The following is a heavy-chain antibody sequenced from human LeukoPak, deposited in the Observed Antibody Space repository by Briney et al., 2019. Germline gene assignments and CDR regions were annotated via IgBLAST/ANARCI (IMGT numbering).Heavy chain of an antibody. D-gene: IGHD2-8*01. J-gene: IGHJ5*02. CDR3: ARGVSGSNWFDP. CDR1: GYTFTGYY. CDR2: INPNRGGT. V-gene: IGHV1-2*02. Sequence: ASVKGSCKASGYTFTGYYMQWVRQAPGQGLEWKGWINPNRGGTNYAQEFQGRVTMTRDTSISTAYTELSRLRSAATGVYYCARGVSGSNWFDPWGQGTLVTVSS.